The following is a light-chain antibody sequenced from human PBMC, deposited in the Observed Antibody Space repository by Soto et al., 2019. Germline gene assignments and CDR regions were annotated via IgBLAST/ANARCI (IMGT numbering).Light chain of an antibody. CDR3: HQYGYSPNT. V-gene: IGKV3-20*01. CDR2: GAS. Sequence: EIVLTQSPGTLSLSPGERATLSCRASRSVSSRYLAWYQQKAGQAPRLLISGASSRATGIPDRFSGSGSRTDFTLIISRLEPEDFAMYYCHQYGYSPNTFGQGTKVEIK. CDR1: RSVSSRY. J-gene: IGKJ2*01.